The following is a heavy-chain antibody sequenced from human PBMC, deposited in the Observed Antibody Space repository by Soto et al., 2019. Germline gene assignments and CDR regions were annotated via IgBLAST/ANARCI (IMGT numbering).Heavy chain of an antibody. CDR2: IYYSGST. V-gene: IGHV4-31*03. D-gene: IGHD3-10*01. CDR3: ARALTMVRGVRIRQIFDY. J-gene: IGHJ4*02. Sequence: SETMSLTCTVSGGSISSGGYYWSWIRKHPGKGLEWIGYIYYSGSTYYNPSLKSRVTISVDTSKNQFSLKLSSVTAADTAVYYCARALTMVRGVRIRQIFDYWGQGTLVTVSS. CDR1: GGSISSGGYY.